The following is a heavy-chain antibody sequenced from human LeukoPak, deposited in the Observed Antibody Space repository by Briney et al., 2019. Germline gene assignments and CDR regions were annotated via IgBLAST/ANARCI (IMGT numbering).Heavy chain of an antibody. CDR1: GGSFSGYY. CDR3: VKEQSSGWYRVADY. Sequence: LSLTCAVYGGSFSGYYWSWIRQPPGKGLEWVAVMSYDGSEKYYGDSVKGRFTISRDNSKNTLYLQMNSLRVEDTAVYYCVKEQSSGWYRVADYWGQGTLVTVSS. CDR2: MSYDGSEK. J-gene: IGHJ4*02. D-gene: IGHD6-19*01. V-gene: IGHV3-30*18.